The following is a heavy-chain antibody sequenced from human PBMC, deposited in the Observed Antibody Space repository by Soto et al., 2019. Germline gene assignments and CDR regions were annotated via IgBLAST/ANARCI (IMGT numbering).Heavy chain of an antibody. CDR1: GGSISRSY. D-gene: IGHD2-8*01. CDR3: ARDQWQVSHYYYYGMDV. Sequence: QVQLPESGPGLVKPSETLSLTCTVSGGSISRSYWSWIRQPAGKGLEWLGRIYTSGSTNYNPSLKSRVTMSVDPSKNQFSLKLSSVTAADTAVYYCARDQWQVSHYYYYGMDVWGQGTTVTVSS. V-gene: IGHV4-4*07. J-gene: IGHJ6*02. CDR2: IYTSGST.